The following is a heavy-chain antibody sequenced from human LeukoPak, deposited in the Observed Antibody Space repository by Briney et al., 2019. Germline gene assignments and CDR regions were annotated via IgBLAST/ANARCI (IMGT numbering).Heavy chain of an antibody. J-gene: IGHJ4*02. D-gene: IGHD6-19*01. V-gene: IGHV6-1*01. CDR1: GDSVSSNYAT. CDR3: VREGQWLKHYFDY. Sequence: SQALSLTCALSGDSVSSNYATWTWVRLSPSRGLEWLGMTYYRSKWYNEYAFSVKSRININPHTSRKQFSLQLKSVTPEDSALYHCVREGQWLKHYFDYWGQGTLVTVSS. CDR2: TYYRSKWYN.